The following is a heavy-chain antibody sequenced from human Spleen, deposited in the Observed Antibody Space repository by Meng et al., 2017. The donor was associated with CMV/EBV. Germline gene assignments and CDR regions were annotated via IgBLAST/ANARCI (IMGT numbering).Heavy chain of an antibody. CDR1: GFTFSSYA. CDR3: TTVGYQLLYGMDV. V-gene: IGHV3-15*01. D-gene: IGHD2-2*01. Sequence: GESLKISCAASGFTFSSYAMSWVRQAPGKGLEWVGRIKSKTDGGTTDYAAPVKGRFTISRDDSKNTLYLQMNSLKTEDTAVYYCTTVGYQLLYGMDVWGQGTTVTVSS. J-gene: IGHJ6*02. CDR2: IKSKTDGGTT.